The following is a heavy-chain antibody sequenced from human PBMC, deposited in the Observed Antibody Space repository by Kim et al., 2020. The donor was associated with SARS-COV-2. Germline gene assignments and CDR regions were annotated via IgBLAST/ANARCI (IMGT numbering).Heavy chain of an antibody. V-gene: IGHV4-34*01. Sequence: SETLSLTCDVYGGSFSGYYWSWIRQPPGKGLEWIGEINHSGSTNYNPSLKSRVTISVDTSKNQFSLKLSSVTAADTAVYYCARGPGYSSSWYGARNWFDPWGQGTLVTVSS. D-gene: IGHD6-13*01. CDR3: ARGPGYSSSWYGARNWFDP. CDR2: INHSGST. CDR1: GGSFSGYY. J-gene: IGHJ5*02.